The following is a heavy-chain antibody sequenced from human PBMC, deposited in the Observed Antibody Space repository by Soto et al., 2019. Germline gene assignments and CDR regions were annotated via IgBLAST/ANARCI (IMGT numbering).Heavy chain of an antibody. CDR3: ARRSLAVAGYYYGMDV. V-gene: IGHV3-21*01. CDR2: ISSSSSYI. CDR1: GFTFSSYS. D-gene: IGHD6-19*01. J-gene: IGHJ6*02. Sequence: PGGSLRLSCAASGFTFSSYSMNWVRQAPGKGLEWVSSISSSSSYIYYADSVKGRFTISRDNAKNSLYLQMNSLRAEDTAVYYCARRSLAVAGYYYGMDVWGQGTTVTVSS.